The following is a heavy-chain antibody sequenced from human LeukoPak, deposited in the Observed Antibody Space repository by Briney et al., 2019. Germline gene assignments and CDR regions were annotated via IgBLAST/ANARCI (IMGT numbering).Heavy chain of an antibody. J-gene: IGHJ6*03. Sequence: GGSLRLSCAASGFTFSSYAMSWVRQAPRKGLEWVSAISGSGGSTYYADSENGRFTISRDNSKNTLYLQMNSLRAEDTAVYYCAKVMKGSERLTMVRGVIIKAAGLYYMDVWGKGTTVTVSS. D-gene: IGHD3-10*01. CDR1: GFTFSSYA. CDR2: ISGSGGST. CDR3: AKVMKGSERLTMVRGVIIKAAGLYYMDV. V-gene: IGHV3-23*01.